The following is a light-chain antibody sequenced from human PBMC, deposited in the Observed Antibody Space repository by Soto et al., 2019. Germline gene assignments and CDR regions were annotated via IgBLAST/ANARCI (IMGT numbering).Light chain of an antibody. Sequence: AIRMTQSPSSFSASTGDRVTITCRASQGISSYLAWYQQKPGKAPKLLIYKASTLKSGVPSRFNGSGSGTEFTLTISSLQPDDFATYYCQHYNSYSEAFGQGTKVELK. J-gene: IGKJ1*01. CDR2: KAS. CDR1: QGISSY. CDR3: QHYNSYSEA. V-gene: IGKV1-8*01.